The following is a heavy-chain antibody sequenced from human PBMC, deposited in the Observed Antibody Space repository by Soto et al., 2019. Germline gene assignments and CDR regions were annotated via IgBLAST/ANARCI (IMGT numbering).Heavy chain of an antibody. CDR3: ARANSIRPYFYNMDV. D-gene: IGHD2-21*01. Sequence: QVQLVQSGAEVEKPGASVKVSCKAAGYSFTAFYIHWVRQARGQGFEWLGWINPNGGGTYYSQKFRARVTLTRDTSISTAYMELTGLSSDDTAVYYCARANSIRPYFYNMDVWGQGTTVTVSS. V-gene: IGHV1-2*02. J-gene: IGHJ6*03. CDR1: GYSFTAFY. CDR2: INPNGGGT.